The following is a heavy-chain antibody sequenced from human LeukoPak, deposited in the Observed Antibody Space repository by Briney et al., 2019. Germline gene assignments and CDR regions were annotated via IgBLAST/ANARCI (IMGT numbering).Heavy chain of an antibody. J-gene: IGHJ5*02. CDR1: GYTFTSYS. V-gene: IGHV1-2*02. CDR3: ARDHYDSSGYYSPGYNWFDP. CDR2: INPNSGGT. D-gene: IGHD3-22*01. Sequence: ASVKVSCKASGYTFTSYSISWVRQAPGQGLEWMGWINPNSGGTNYAQKFQGRVTMTRDTSISTAYMELSRLRSDDTAVYYCARDHYDSSGYYSPGYNWFDPWGQGTLVTVSS.